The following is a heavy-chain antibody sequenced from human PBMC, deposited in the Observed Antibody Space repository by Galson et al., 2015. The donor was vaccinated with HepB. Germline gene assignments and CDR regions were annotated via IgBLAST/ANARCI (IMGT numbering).Heavy chain of an antibody. V-gene: IGHV3-73*01. D-gene: IGHD6-13*01. CDR3: TRLAYLSGYSSS. CDR1: GFTFSGSA. J-gene: IGHJ4*02. CDR2: IRSKASNYAT. Sequence: SLRLSCAASGFTFSGSANHWVRQTSGKGLEWVGRIRSKASNYATAYTASLKGRFTISRDDSKNTAYLHMRSLRTEDTAVYYCTRLAYLSGYSSSWGQGTLVTVSS.